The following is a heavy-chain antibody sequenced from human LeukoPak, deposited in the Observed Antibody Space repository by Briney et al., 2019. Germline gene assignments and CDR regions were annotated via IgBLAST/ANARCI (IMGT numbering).Heavy chain of an antibody. D-gene: IGHD3-3*01. CDR3: ARDETIFGVVTLGY. Sequence: SETLSLTCAVYGGSFSGYYWSWIRQPPGKGLEWIGEINHSGSTNYNPSLKSRVTISVDTSKNQFSLKLSSVTAADTAVYYCARDETIFGVVTLGYWGRGTLVTVSS. J-gene: IGHJ4*02. V-gene: IGHV4-34*01. CDR2: INHSGST. CDR1: GGSFSGYY.